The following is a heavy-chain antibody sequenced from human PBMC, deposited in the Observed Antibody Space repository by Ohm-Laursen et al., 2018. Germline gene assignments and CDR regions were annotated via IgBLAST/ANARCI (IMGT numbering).Heavy chain of an antibody. CDR3: AREGYSYGYFMDY. J-gene: IGHJ4*02. CDR2: IYYRGTT. Sequence: SETLSLTCTVSGASISSEYWTWIRQPPGKGLEWIGYIYYRGTTNYNPSLKSRVTISVDTSKNQFSLKLSSVTAADTAVYYCAREGYSYGYFMDYWGQGTLVTVSS. CDR1: GASISSEY. V-gene: IGHV4-59*12. D-gene: IGHD5-18*01.